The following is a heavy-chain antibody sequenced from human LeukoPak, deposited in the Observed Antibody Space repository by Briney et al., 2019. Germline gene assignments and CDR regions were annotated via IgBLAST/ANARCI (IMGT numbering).Heavy chain of an antibody. V-gene: IGHV1-8*03. D-gene: IGHD6-19*01. Sequence: GASVKVSCKASGYTFTSYDINWVRQATGQGLEWMGWMNPNSGNTGYAQKFQGRVTITRNTSISTAYMELSSLRSEDTAVYYCASRGSGWYDAFDIWGQGTMVTVSS. CDR3: ASRGSGWYDAFDI. CDR2: MNPNSGNT. CDR1: GYTFTSYD. J-gene: IGHJ3*02.